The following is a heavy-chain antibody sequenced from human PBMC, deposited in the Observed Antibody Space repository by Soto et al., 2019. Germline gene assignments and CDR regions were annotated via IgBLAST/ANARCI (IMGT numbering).Heavy chain of an antibody. D-gene: IGHD2-15*01. CDR2: IIPIFGTA. Sequence: SVEVSCKASGGTFSSYAISWVRQAPGQGLEWMGGIIPIFGTANYAQKFQGRVTITADKSTSTAYMELSSLRPEDTAVYYCARANAQDCSGGSCPAWYYYGMDVWGQGTTVTVSS. V-gene: IGHV1-69*06. CDR3: ARANAQDCSGGSCPAWYYYGMDV. CDR1: GGTFSSYA. J-gene: IGHJ6*02.